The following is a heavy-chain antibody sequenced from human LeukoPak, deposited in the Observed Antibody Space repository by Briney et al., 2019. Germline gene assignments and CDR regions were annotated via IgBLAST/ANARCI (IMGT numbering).Heavy chain of an antibody. D-gene: IGHD6-19*01. CDR1: GYTFTSYY. J-gene: IGHJ4*02. CDR3: AGTTYSSGSFDY. V-gene: IGHV1-46*01. Sequence: ASVKVSCKASGYTFTSYYMHWVRQAPGQGLEWMGIINPSGGNTSYAQKFQGRVTMTRDTSTSTVYMELSSLRSEDTAVYYCAGTTYSSGSFDYWGQGTLVTVSS. CDR2: INPSGGNT.